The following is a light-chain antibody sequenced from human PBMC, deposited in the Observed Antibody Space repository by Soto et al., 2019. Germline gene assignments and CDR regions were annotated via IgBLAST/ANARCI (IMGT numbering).Light chain of an antibody. V-gene: IGLV3-25*01. J-gene: IGLJ1*01. Sequence: SYELIQPPSVSVSPGQTARITCSGDALPKQYSYWYQQKPGQAPVLVIYKDSERSSGIPERFSGSSSGTTVTLTISGVQAEDEADYYCQSADSSGTYVFGNGTKV. CDR1: ALPKQY. CDR3: QSADSSGTYV. CDR2: KDS.